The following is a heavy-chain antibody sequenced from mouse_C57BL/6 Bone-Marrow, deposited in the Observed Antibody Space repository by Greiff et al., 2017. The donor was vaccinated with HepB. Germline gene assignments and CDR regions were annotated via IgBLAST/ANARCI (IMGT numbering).Heavy chain of an antibody. J-gene: IGHJ2*01. CDR3: ARSGNMVTTLYYFDY. CDR1: GYTFTDYY. Sequence: VQLQQSGPELVKPGASVKISCKASGYTFTDYYMNWVKQSHGKSLEWIGDINPNNGGTSYIQKFKGKATLTVDKSSSTAYMELRSLTSEDSAVYYCARSGNMVTTLYYFDYWGQGTTLTVSS. D-gene: IGHD2-2*01. V-gene: IGHV1-26*01. CDR2: INPNNGGT.